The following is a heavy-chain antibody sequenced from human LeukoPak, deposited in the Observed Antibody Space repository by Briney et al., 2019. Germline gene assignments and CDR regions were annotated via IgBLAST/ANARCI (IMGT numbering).Heavy chain of an antibody. J-gene: IGHJ4*02. V-gene: IGHV3-30*18. CDR3: AKADYGDYLSFDY. CDR1: GFTFSSYG. D-gene: IGHD4-17*01. CDR2: ISYDGSNK. Sequence: PGRSLRLSCAASGFTFSSYGMHWVRQAPGKGLEWVAVISYDGSNKYYADPVKGRFTISRDNSKNTLYLQMNSLRAEDTAVYYCAKADYGDYLSFDYWGQGTLVTVSS.